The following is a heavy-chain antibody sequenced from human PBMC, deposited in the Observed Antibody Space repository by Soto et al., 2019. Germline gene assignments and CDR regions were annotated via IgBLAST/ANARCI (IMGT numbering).Heavy chain of an antibody. D-gene: IGHD3-3*01. V-gene: IGHV3-30*18. CDR1: GFTFCSYG. Sequence: PGGSLRLSCAASGFTFCSYGMHWVRQAPGKGLEWVAVISYDGSNKYYADSVKGRFTISRDNSKNTLYLQMNSLRAEDTAVYYCAKGTGYYDFWSGSSPNWFDPWGQGTLVTVSP. CDR3: AKGTGYYDFWSGSSPNWFDP. CDR2: ISYDGSNK. J-gene: IGHJ5*02.